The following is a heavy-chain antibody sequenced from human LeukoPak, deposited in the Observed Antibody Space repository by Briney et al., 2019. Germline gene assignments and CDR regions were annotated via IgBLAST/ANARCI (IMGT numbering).Heavy chain of an antibody. V-gene: IGHV4-59*01. CDR2: VYYSGST. J-gene: IGHJ6*02. CDR3: ARGYDIDV. Sequence: SETLSLTCTVSGGSLSGFYWSWIRQPPGKGLEWIGYVYYSGSTTYNPSLKSRATISLDTSKNQFSLRLTSVTAADTALFFCARGYDIDVWGQGTTVTVSS. CDR1: GGSLSGFY.